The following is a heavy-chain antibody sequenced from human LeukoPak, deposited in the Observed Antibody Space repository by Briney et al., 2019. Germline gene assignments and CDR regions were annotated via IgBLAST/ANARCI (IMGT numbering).Heavy chain of an antibody. V-gene: IGHV3-15*07. CDR3: TTQYYYDSSGYSYFDH. D-gene: IGHD3-22*01. J-gene: IGHJ4*02. CDR2: IKSKSDGGTT. Sequence: PGGSLRLSCAASGFTFSSYGMNWVRQAPGKGLEWVGRIKSKSDGGTTDYAAPVKGRFTISRDDSKNTLYLQMNSLKTEDTAVYYCTTQYYYDSSGYSYFDHWGQGTLVTVSS. CDR1: GFTFSSYG.